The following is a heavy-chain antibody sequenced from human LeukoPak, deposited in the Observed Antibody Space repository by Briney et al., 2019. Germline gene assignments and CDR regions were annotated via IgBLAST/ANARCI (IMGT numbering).Heavy chain of an antibody. J-gene: IGHJ6*03. V-gene: IGHV3-74*01. D-gene: IGHD3-9*01. CDR1: GFSLSRYW. CDR3: TRGGFDHNMDV. Sequence: GGSLRLSCAASGFSLSRYWMHWVRQAPGTGLVWVSYIDKDGTDTNYADSVRGRFTVSRDNAKDTLYLQMNGLRAEDTAVYYCTRGGFDHNMDVWGKGTTVT. CDR2: IDKDGTDT.